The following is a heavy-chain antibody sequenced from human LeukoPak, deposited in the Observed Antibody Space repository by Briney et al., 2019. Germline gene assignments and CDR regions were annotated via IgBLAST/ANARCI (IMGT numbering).Heavy chain of an antibody. J-gene: IGHJ4*02. CDR2: ISGSGAST. CDR1: GFTFSSYA. D-gene: IGHD3-22*01. Sequence: GGSLRLSCAASGFTFSSYAMTWVRQAPGKGLEWVSAISGSGASTYYADSVKGRFTISRDNSKNTVSLQMNSLRAEDTAVYFCARDKAWDKNIVALSHWGQGTVVTVSS. V-gene: IGHV3-23*01. CDR3: ARDKAWDKNIVALSH.